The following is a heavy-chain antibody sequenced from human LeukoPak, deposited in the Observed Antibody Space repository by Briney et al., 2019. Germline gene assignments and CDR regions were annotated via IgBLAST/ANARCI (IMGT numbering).Heavy chain of an antibody. Sequence: PSGTLSLTCAVSGGSISSGNWWSWVRQSPGKGLEWIGEIYHTGGATYNPSLRSRVTISVDTSKNQFSLKLSSVTAADTAVYYCARDGWDLRIDWGQGTLVTVSS. CDR3: ARDGWDLRID. D-gene: IGHD1-26*01. J-gene: IGHJ4*02. V-gene: IGHV4-4*02. CDR2: IYHTGGA. CDR1: GGSISSGNW.